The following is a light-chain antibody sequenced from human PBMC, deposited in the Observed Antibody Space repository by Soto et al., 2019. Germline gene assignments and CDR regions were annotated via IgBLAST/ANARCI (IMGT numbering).Light chain of an antibody. V-gene: IGKV3-20*01. CDR3: QQYDRSLWT. CDR2: DAS. Sequence: EIVLTQSPGALSLSPGERASLSCRASQSVSYYLAWYQQKPGQAPRLLIYDASSRATGVPDRFSGSGSGTDFTLTISRLEPEDFAVYYCQQYDRSLWTFGQGTKVDIK. CDR1: QSVSYY. J-gene: IGKJ1*01.